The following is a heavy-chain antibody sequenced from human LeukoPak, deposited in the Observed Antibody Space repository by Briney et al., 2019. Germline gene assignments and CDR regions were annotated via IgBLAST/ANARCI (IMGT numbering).Heavy chain of an antibody. Sequence: PGGSLRLSCAASGFTFSDYYMSWIRQAPGKGLEWVSYISSSGSTIYYADSVKGRFTISRDNAKNSLYLQMNSLRAEDTAVYYCARDIWGEQWPPNPDFDYWGQGTLVTVSS. D-gene: IGHD6-19*01. CDR1: GFTFSDYY. J-gene: IGHJ4*02. CDR3: ARDIWGEQWPPNPDFDY. V-gene: IGHV3-11*01. CDR2: ISSSGSTI.